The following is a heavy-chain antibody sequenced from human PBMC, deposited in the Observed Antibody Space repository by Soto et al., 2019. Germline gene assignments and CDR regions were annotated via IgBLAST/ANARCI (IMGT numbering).Heavy chain of an antibody. CDR2: IKSKTDGGAT. CDR1: GFSFNNAW. J-gene: IGHJ4*02. CDR3: STGRCVGWTMGFYS. D-gene: IGHD6-19*01. Sequence: EVQLVESGGGLVEPGGSLRLSCAASGFSFNNAWMNWVRQAPGKRLEWVGRIKSKTDGGATAYAAPVKGRFTVSRDDSKTTLFLQMNTLQTEDTGVYYCSTGRCVGWTMGFYSWGQGTLVTVSS. V-gene: IGHV3-15*07.